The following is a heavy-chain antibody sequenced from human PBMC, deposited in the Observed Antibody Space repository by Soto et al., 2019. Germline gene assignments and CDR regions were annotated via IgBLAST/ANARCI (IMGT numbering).Heavy chain of an antibody. V-gene: IGHV3-30*18. CDR1: GFTFSSYG. CDR2: ISYDGSNK. CDR3: AKARSCYYPFDY. D-gene: IGHD3-22*01. Sequence: QVQLVESGGGVVQPGRSLRLSCAASGFTFSSYGMHWVRQAPGKGLEWVAVISYDGSNKYYADSVKGRFTISRDNSKNPLYLQMNSLRAEDTAVYYCAKARSCYYPFDYWGQGTLVTVSS. J-gene: IGHJ4*02.